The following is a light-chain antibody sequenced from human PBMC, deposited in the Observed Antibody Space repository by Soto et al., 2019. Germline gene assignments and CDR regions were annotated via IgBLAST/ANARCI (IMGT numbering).Light chain of an antibody. Sequence: EVVLTQSPATLSLSPGDRVTLSCRASQSVDSRLAWYQQKPGQAPRLLIYDASNRATGVPARFSGSGSGTDFTLTISSLEPEDFAVYYCQQRSSTLTFGGGTKVEIK. V-gene: IGKV3-11*01. CDR1: QSVDSR. CDR3: QQRSSTLT. J-gene: IGKJ4*01. CDR2: DAS.